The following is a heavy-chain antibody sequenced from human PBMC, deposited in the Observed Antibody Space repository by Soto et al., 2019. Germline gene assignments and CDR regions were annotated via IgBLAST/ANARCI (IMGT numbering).Heavy chain of an antibody. Sequence: PSETLSLTCTVSGGSISSSSYYWGWIRQPPGKGLEWIGSIYYSGSTIYNPSLKSRVTVSLDTSKNQFSLKLTSVTAADTAVYYCCYSSGWYAEKFDSWGQGTLVTVSS. J-gene: IGHJ4*02. CDR1: GGSISSSSYY. CDR2: IYYSGST. V-gene: IGHV4-39*07. CDR3: CYSSGWYAEKFDS. D-gene: IGHD6-19*01.